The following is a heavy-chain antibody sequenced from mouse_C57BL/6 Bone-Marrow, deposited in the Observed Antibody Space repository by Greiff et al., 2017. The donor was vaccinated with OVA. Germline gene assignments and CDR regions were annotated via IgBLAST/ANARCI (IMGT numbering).Heavy chain of an antibody. D-gene: IGHD2-5*01. V-gene: IGHV14-4*01. Sequence: EVKLMESGAELVRPGASVKLSCTASGFNIKDDYMHWVKQRPEQGLEWIGWIDPENGDTEYASKFQGKATITADTSSNTAYLQLSSLTSEDTAVYYCIPYYSNYAWFAYWGQGTLVTVSA. CDR2: IDPENGDT. J-gene: IGHJ3*01. CDR1: GFNIKDDY. CDR3: IPYYSNYAWFAY.